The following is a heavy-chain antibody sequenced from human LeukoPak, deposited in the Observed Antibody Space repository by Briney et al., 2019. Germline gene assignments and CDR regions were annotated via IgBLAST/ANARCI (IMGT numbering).Heavy chain of an antibody. Sequence: SETLSLTCTGSGGSLSSSSYYWGWLRQPPGRGLEWLGSIYYSGSNYHNPPLKRRVPIPVNTSKNQFSLKLTPVTAADAAVYYCARDGEVSRVFDYWGQGTLVTVSS. J-gene: IGHJ4*02. D-gene: IGHD3-16*01. V-gene: IGHV4-39*07. CDR3: ARDGEVSRVFDY. CDR2: IYYSGSN. CDR1: GGSLSSSSYY.